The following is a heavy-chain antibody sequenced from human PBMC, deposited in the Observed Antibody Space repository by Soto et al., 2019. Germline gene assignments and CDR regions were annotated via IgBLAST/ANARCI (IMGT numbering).Heavy chain of an antibody. V-gene: IGHV4-61*08. CDR2: IYYSGST. CDR1: GGSISSGGYY. CDR3: ARAWMGDIDY. D-gene: IGHD1-26*01. J-gene: IGHJ4*02. Sequence: PSETLSLTCTVSGGSISSGGYYWSWIRQHPGKGLEWIGYIYYSGSTYYNPSLKSRVTISVDTSKNQFSLKLSSVTAADTAVYYCARAWMGDIDYWGQGTLVTVSS.